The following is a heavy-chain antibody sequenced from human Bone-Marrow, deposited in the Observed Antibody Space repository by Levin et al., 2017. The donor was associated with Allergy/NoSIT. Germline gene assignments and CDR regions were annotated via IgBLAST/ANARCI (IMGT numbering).Heavy chain of an antibody. CDR1: GDTFSSYA. Sequence: ASVKVSCKASGDTFSSYAISWVRQAPGQGLEWMGRIIPILGIANYAQKFQGRVTITADKSTSTAYMELSSLRSEDTAVYYCARNWNDFTDAFDIWGQGTMVTVSS. CDR2: IIPILGIA. CDR3: ARNWNDFTDAFDI. J-gene: IGHJ3*02. D-gene: IGHD1-1*01. V-gene: IGHV1-69*04.